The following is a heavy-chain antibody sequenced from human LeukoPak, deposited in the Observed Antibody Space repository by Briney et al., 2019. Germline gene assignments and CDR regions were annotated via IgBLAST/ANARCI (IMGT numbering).Heavy chain of an antibody. Sequence: SETQSLTCAVSGSSISSGYYWGWIRQPPGKGLEWIGSIYHSGSTYYNPSLKSRVTISVDTSKNQFSLKLSSVTAADTAVYYCARVLWFGAYNFDYWGQGTLVTVSS. D-gene: IGHD3-10*01. CDR1: GSSISSGYY. J-gene: IGHJ4*02. CDR3: ARVLWFGAYNFDY. CDR2: IYHSGST. V-gene: IGHV4-38-2*01.